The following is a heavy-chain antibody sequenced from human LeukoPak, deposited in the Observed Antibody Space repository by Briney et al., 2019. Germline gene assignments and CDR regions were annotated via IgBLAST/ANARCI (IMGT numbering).Heavy chain of an antibody. D-gene: IGHD3-3*01. J-gene: IGHJ6*02. CDR2: ISYDGSDK. V-gene: IGHV3-30*03. CDR3: ARDRVASIQYYGMDV. CDR1: GFTFSSYG. Sequence: GGSLRLSCAASGFTFSSYGMHWVRQAPGKGLEWVAVISYDGSDKYSADSVKGRFTISRDNSKNTLYLQMNSLRAEDTAVYYCARDRVASIQYYGMDVWGQGTTVTVSS.